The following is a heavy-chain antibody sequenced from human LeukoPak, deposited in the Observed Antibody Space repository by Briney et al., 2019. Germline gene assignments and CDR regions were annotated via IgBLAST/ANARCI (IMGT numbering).Heavy chain of an antibody. CDR1: GFTFSSYA. Sequence: RSLRLSCAASGFTFSSYAMSWVRPAPGKGLEWVSAISGSGGSTYYADSVKGRFTISRDNSKNTLYLQMNSLRAEDTAVYYCAKVRTRQQLVLTGFDYWGQGTLVTVSS. D-gene: IGHD6-13*01. CDR3: AKVRTRQQLVLTGFDY. CDR2: ISGSGGST. J-gene: IGHJ4*02. V-gene: IGHV3-23*01.